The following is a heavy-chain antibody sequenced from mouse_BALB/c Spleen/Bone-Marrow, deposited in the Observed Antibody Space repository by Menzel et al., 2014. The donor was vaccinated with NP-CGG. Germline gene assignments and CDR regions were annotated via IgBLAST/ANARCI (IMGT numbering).Heavy chain of an antibody. CDR1: GFTFSSYI. V-gene: IGHV5-12-2*01. CDR2: ISNGGSST. Sequence: EVQRVESGGGLVQPGGSLKISCAASGFTFSSYIMSWVRQTPEKRLEWVAYISNGGSSTYYPDTVTGRFTISRDNAKNTLYLQMISLKSEDTAMYYCARQGVYYGKTYYAMDYWGQGTSVTVSS. CDR3: ARQGVYYGKTYYAMDY. D-gene: IGHD2-1*01. J-gene: IGHJ4*01.